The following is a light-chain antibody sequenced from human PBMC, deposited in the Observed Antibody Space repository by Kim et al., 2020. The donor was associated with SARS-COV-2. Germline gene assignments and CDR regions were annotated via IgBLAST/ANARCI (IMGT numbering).Light chain of an antibody. Sequence: QAVVTQEPSLTVSPGGTVTLTCASSTGAVTSGHYPYWFQQKPGQAPRTLISDTSNKYSWTPARFSGSLLGGKAALTLSGAQPEDEAEYFCLLFHSGVREGIFGGGTQLTVL. V-gene: IGLV7-46*01. CDR3: LLFHSGVREGI. CDR1: TGAVTSGHY. J-gene: IGLJ2*01. CDR2: DTS.